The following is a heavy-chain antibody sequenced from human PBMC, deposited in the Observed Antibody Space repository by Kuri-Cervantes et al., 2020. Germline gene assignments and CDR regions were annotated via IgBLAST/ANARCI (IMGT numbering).Heavy chain of an antibody. Sequence: GESLKISCAASGFTFSGYSMNWIRRAPGKGLEWLAYISVGSTTIYYADSVKGRFTISRDNSKNSLYLQMNSLRAEDTALYYCAKDFNPRSIVVVPAAGYDYWGQGTLVTVSS. CDR1: GFTFSGYS. V-gene: IGHV3-48*04. CDR2: ISVGSTTI. CDR3: AKDFNPRSIVVVPAAGYDY. J-gene: IGHJ4*02. D-gene: IGHD2-2*01.